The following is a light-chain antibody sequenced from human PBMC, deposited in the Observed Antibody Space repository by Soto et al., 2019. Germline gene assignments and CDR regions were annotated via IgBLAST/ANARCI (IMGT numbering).Light chain of an antibody. Sequence: EIVLTQSPGTLSLSPGERATLSCRASQSVSSSFLAWYQQKPGQAPRLLIYGASSRATGIPDRFSGSGSGTDFTLTISRLEPDDFAVYYFQQYDSSPWTFGQGTKVEIK. CDR2: GAS. V-gene: IGKV3-20*01. J-gene: IGKJ1*01. CDR3: QQYDSSPWT. CDR1: QSVSSSF.